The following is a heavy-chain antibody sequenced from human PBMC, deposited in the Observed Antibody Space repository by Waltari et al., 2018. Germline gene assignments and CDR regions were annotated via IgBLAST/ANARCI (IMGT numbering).Heavy chain of an antibody. CDR1: GGTFGTYA. CDR3: AKRIVGGPFDV. Sequence: QVHLVQSGAEVSKPGSSGKVSCEAPGGTFGTYAISWVRQDPGQGLEWMGGIIPIYGTPNYAQKFQGRVNVAADELTTTAYMELSSLRSDDTAVYYCAKRIVGGPFDVWGQGTMVTVSS. J-gene: IGHJ3*01. D-gene: IGHD1-26*01. CDR2: IIPIYGTP. V-gene: IGHV1-69*12.